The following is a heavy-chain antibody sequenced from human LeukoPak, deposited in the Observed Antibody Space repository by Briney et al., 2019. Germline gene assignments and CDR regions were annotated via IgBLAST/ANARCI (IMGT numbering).Heavy chain of an antibody. J-gene: IGHJ3*02. Sequence: SETLSLTCAVSGGSIRSYYGSWSRQRPGKGQEWSGYMYYSGITNYNPSPKSRVTMSVDTSKNQFSLKLSSVTAADTAVYYCARLGHYYDSSTLGYRGAFDIWGQGTMVTVSS. D-gene: IGHD3-22*01. CDR2: MYYSGIT. CDR1: GGSIRSYY. CDR3: ARLGHYYDSSTLGYRGAFDI. V-gene: IGHV4-59*08.